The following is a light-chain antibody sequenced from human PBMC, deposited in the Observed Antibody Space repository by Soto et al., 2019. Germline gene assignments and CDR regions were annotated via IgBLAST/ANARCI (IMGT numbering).Light chain of an antibody. Sequence: QSVLTQPPSASGTPGQRVTIACSGSSSNIGSNYVYWYQQLPGTAPKLLIYRNNQPPSGVPDRFSGSKSGTSASLATSGLRSEDETDYYCAAWDDSLSVVFGGGTKLTVL. CDR1: SSNIGSNY. CDR2: RNN. J-gene: IGLJ2*01. V-gene: IGLV1-47*01. CDR3: AAWDDSLSVV.